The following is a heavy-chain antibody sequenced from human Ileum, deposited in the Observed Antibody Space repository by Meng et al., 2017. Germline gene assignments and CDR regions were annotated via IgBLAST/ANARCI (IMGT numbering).Heavy chain of an antibody. J-gene: IGHJ5*02. Sequence: EVQLVESGGDLVKPGGSLRLSCAASGFTFGSYSMNWVRQAQGKGLEWVSSISSSSSYIYYADSLKGRFTISRDNAKNSLYLQMNSLRAEDTAVYYCARERQDNRWFDPWGQGTLVTVSS. D-gene: IGHD1-1*01. CDR3: ARERQDNRWFDP. CDR2: ISSSSSYI. CDR1: GFTFGSYS. V-gene: IGHV3-21*01.